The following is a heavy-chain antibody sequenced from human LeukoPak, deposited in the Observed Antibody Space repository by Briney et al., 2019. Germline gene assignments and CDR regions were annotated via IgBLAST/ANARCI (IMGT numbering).Heavy chain of an antibody. Sequence: GGSLRLSCAASGFIVSSKYMSWVRQAPGKGLEWVSTVYSNDDTYYADPVKGRFSISRDKSKNTLYLQMNSLRAEDTAVYYCGSSTVHYYNYGMDVWGQGATVTVSS. CDR3: GSSTVHYYNYGMDV. CDR1: GFIVSSKY. D-gene: IGHD2-21*02. CDR2: VYSNDDT. V-gene: IGHV3-53*01. J-gene: IGHJ6*02.